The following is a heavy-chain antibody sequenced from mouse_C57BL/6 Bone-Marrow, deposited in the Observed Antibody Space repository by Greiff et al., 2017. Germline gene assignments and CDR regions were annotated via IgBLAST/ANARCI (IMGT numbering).Heavy chain of an antibody. Sequence: EVKLVESGGGLVKPGGSLKLSCAASGFTFSDYGMHWVRQAPEKGLEWVAYISSGSGTIYYADTVKGRFTIARDNAKNTLFLQMTSLRSEDTAMYYCARGGYDYDLAWFAYWGQGTLVTVSA. CDR2: ISSGSGTI. CDR1: GFTFSDYG. D-gene: IGHD2-4*01. CDR3: ARGGYDYDLAWFAY. J-gene: IGHJ3*01. V-gene: IGHV5-17*01.